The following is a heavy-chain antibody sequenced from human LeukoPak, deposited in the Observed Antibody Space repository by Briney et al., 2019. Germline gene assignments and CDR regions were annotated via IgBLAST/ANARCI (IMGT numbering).Heavy chain of an antibody. CDR2: ISGSGGST. CDR3: ARGTFYYGSGNGLGYYMDV. Sequence: GGSLRLSCAASGFTFTNYVMSWVRQAPGKGLEWVSAISGSGGSTYYADSVKGQFTISRDNSKNTLYLQMNSLRAEDTAVYYCARGTFYYGSGNGLGYYMDVWGKGTTVTVSS. V-gene: IGHV3-23*01. J-gene: IGHJ6*03. D-gene: IGHD3-10*01. CDR1: GFTFTNYV.